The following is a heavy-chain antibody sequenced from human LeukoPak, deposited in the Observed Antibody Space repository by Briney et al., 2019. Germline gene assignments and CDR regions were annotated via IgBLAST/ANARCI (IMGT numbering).Heavy chain of an antibody. CDR2: IYYSGST. CDR1: GGSVSSGDYY. D-gene: IGHD7-27*01. V-gene: IGHV4-30-4*01. J-gene: IGHJ5*02. CDR3: ARHLGISGWFDP. Sequence: SETLSLTCTVSGGSVSSGDYYWSWIRQPPGKGLEWIGYIYYSGSTYYNPSLKSRVTISVDTSKNHFSLKLSSVTAADTAVYYCARHLGISGWFDPWGQGTLVTVSS.